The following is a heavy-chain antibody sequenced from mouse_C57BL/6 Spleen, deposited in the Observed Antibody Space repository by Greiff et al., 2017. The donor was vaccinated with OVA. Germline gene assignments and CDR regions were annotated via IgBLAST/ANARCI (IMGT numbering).Heavy chain of an antibody. CDR2: ISYDGSN. D-gene: IGHD1-1*01. CDR3: AGSSHGYFDV. Sequence: DVQLQESGPGLVKPSQSLSLTCSVTGYSITSGYYWNWIRQFPGNKLEWMGYISYDGSNNYNPSLKNRISITRDTSKNQFFLKLNSVTTEDTATYYCAGSSHGYFDVWGTGTTVTVSS. V-gene: IGHV3-6*01. J-gene: IGHJ1*03. CDR1: GYSITSGYY.